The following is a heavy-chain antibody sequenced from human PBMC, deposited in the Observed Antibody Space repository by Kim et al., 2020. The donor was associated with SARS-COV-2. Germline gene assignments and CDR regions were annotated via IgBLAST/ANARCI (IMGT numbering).Heavy chain of an antibody. V-gene: IGHV3-48*02. CDR1: GFTFSSYS. D-gene: IGHD2-2*01. CDR3: ARGGGYCSSTSCYVEADY. Sequence: GGSLRLSCAASGFTFSSYSMNWVRQAPGKGLEWVSYISSSSSTIYYADSVKGRFTISRDNAKNSLYLQMNSLRDEDTAVYYCARGGGYCSSTSCYVEADYWGQGTLVTVSS. J-gene: IGHJ4*02. CDR2: ISSSSSTI.